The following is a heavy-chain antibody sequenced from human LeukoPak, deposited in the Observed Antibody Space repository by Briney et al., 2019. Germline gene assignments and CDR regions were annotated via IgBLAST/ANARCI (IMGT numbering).Heavy chain of an antibody. CDR2: IYHSEST. V-gene: IGHV4-4*02. D-gene: IGHD4-11*01. CDR1: GRSISSVNW. CDR3: ARGLPADTVTSYFDY. J-gene: IGHJ4*02. Sequence: SETLSLTCAVPGRSISSVNWWSWVRQPPGKGLEWLGEIYHSESTNYNPSLKSRVTMSVDTSKNQFSLKLSSVNAADTSVYYRARGLPADTVTSYFDYWGQGTLVSVFS.